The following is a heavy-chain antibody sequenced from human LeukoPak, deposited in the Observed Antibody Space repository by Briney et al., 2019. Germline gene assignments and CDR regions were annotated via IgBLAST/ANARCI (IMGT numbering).Heavy chain of an antibody. CDR3: ARLGLQYSSGWYDDY. Sequence: PSETLSLTCTVSGGSISSSSYYWGWIRQPPGKGLEWLGSIYYSGSTYYNPSLKSRVTISVDTSKNQFSLKLSSVTAADTAVYYCARLGLQYSSGWYDDYWGQGTLVTVSS. D-gene: IGHD6-19*01. CDR2: IYYSGST. V-gene: IGHV4-39*01. CDR1: GGSISSSSYY. J-gene: IGHJ4*02.